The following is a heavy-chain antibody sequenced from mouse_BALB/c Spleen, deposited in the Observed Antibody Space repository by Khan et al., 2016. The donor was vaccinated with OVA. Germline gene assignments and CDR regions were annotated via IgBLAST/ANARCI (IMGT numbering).Heavy chain of an antibody. V-gene: IGHV2-9*02. CDR2: IWAGGST. CDR3: SMIYYGTSFYFYV. Sequence: QVQLKESGPGLVAPSQSLSITCTVSGFPLTSYGVHWVRQPPGKGLEWLGVIWAGGSTKYNSALMSRLSISKDNSKSQVFLKMNSLQTDDTGMYTCSMIYYGTSFYFYVWGAVTTVTVSS. D-gene: IGHD2-1*01. J-gene: IGHJ1*01. CDR1: GFPLTSYG.